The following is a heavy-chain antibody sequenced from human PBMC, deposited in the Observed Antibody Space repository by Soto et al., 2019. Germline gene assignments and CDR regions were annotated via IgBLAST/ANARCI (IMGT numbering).Heavy chain of an antibody. D-gene: IGHD6-13*01. CDR3: ASQLSVAGNYFFYYAMDV. Sequence: GGSLRLSCAASGFTFSSYAVHWVRQAAGKGLEWVGVIAYDGGNKYYADSVKGRFTISRDNSKNTVYLQMNSLRGDDTAVYYCASQLSVAGNYFFYYAMDVWGQGTTVTVSS. CDR1: GFTFSSYA. CDR2: IAYDGGNK. J-gene: IGHJ6*02. V-gene: IGHV3-30-3*01.